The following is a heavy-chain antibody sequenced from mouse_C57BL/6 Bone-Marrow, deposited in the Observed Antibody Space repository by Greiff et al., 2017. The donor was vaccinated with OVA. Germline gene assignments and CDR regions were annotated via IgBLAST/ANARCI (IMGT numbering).Heavy chain of an antibody. D-gene: IGHD1-1*01. CDR3: AGDRYYGGYFDV. J-gene: IGHJ1*03. CDR1: GFPITSGYY. V-gene: IGHV12-3*01. Sequence: VQRVESGPGLVKPSQSLFLTCSITGFPITSGYYWIWIRQSPGKPLEWMGYITHSGETFYNPSLQSPISITRETSKNQFFLQLNSVTTEDTAMYYCAGDRYYGGYFDVWGTGTTVTVSS. CDR2: ITHSGET.